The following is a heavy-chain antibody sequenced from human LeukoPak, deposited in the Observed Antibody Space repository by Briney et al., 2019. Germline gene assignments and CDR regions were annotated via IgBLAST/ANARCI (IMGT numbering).Heavy chain of an antibody. CDR2: ISVYNGNT. CDR3: ARSTLQLWSPYYYMDV. V-gene: IGHV1-18*01. CDR1: GYTFTNYG. J-gene: IGHJ6*03. D-gene: IGHD5-18*01. Sequence: ASVKVSCKASGYTFTNYGISWVRQAPGQGREWMGWISVYNGNTNYAQKFQGRVTMTTDTSTNTAYMELRSLRSDDTAMYYCARSTLQLWSPYYYMDVWGKGTTVTVSS.